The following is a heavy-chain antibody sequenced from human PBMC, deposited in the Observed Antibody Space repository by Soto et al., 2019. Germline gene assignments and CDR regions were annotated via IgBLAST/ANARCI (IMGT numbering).Heavy chain of an antibody. CDR3: ARVPDR. Sequence: SETLSLTCTVSGGSVSSGSYYWSWIRQPPGKGLEWIGNIYYSGSTNYNPSLKSRVTISVDTSKNQFSLKLSSVTAADTAVYYCARVPDRWGQGTLVTVSS. D-gene: IGHD2-2*01. J-gene: IGHJ5*02. V-gene: IGHV4-61*01. CDR2: IYYSGST. CDR1: GGSVSSGSYY.